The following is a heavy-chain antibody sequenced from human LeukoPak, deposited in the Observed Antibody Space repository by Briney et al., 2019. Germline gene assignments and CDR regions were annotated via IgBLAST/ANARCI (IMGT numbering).Heavy chain of an antibody. CDR1: GFSFDDYA. J-gene: IGHJ3*02. D-gene: IGHD3-22*01. Sequence: GGSLRLCCAASGFSFDDYAMHWVRQAPGKGLEWVSGISWNSGNIGYADSVKGRFTISRDNAKNSLYLQMNSLRAEDMALYYCAKPDDSSGYYWFGAFDIWGQGTMVTVSS. CDR2: ISWNSGNI. CDR3: AKPDDSSGYYWFGAFDI. V-gene: IGHV3-9*03.